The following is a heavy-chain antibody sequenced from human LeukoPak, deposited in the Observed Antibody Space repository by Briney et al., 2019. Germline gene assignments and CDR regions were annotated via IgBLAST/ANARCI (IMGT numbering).Heavy chain of an antibody. V-gene: IGHV1-18*01. CDR3: ARGRLPDY. CDR1: GYTLSDFG. CDR2: ICEYNGGT. Sequence: GASVNDSCETSGYTLSDFGMSWVRQAPGKGLEWEGWICEYNGGTNYAHNLQGKVNMTRDTSTRTAYMELRSLRSDYTVVYYCARGRLPDYWGQG. J-gene: IGHJ4*02. D-gene: IGHD1-14*01.